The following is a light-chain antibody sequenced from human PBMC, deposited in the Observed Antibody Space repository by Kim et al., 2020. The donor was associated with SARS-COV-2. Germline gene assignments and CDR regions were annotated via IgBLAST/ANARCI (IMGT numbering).Light chain of an antibody. Sequence: ALGRTVRSTCNGDSLRSYYASWYQQKPGQAPVLVIYDKNNRPSGIPDRFSGSSAGNTASLTITGAQAEDEADYYCNSRDSSVNHLVFGGGTQLTVL. CDR3: NSRDSSVNHLV. J-gene: IGLJ3*02. V-gene: IGLV3-19*01. CDR1: SLRSYY. CDR2: DKN.